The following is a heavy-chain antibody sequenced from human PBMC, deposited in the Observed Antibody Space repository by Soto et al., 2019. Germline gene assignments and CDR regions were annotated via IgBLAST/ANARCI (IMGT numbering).Heavy chain of an antibody. J-gene: IGHJ4*02. CDR2: ISGSGGST. CDR3: AEESGSGWYRGCFDY. Sequence: PGGSLRLSCAASGFTFSNSAMSWVRQAPGKGLEWVSAISGSGGSTYYADSVKGRFTISRDNSKNTLYVQMNSLRAEDTAVYYCAEESGSGWYRGCFDYWGQGTLVTVSS. V-gene: IGHV3-23*01. D-gene: IGHD6-19*01. CDR1: GFTFSNSA.